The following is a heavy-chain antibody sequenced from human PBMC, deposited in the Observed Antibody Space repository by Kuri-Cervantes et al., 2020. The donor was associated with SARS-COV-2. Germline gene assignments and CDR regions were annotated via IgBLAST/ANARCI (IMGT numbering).Heavy chain of an antibody. J-gene: IGHJ4*02. CDR3: EKDGVYGGNWGLDY. D-gene: IGHD4-23*01. V-gene: IGHV3-30*18. CDR2: ILYDGSNK. Sequence: GESLKISCAASGFTFSSYGMHWVRQAPGKGLELVAVILYDGSNKYYADSVKGRFTISRDNSKNTLYLQMNSMRAEDTAVYYCEKDGVYGGNWGLDYWGQGNLVTVSS. CDR1: GFTFSSYG.